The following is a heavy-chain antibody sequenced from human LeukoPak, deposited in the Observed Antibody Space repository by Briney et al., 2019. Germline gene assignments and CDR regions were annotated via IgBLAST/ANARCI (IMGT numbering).Heavy chain of an antibody. J-gene: IGHJ3*02. D-gene: IGHD3-9*01. CDR1: GVSISRYY. CDR2: IQTSGST. CDR3: ARARYVNSFYAFDI. V-gene: IGHV4-4*07. Sequence: SETLSLTCTVSGVSISRYYWSWIRQPAGKGLQWIGRIQTSGSTNYNPSLESRIIMSVDTSKNQFFLKLSSVTAADTAVYYCARARYVNSFYAFDIWGQGTLVTVSS.